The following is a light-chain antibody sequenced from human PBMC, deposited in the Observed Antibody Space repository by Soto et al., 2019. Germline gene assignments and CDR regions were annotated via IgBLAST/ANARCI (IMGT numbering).Light chain of an antibody. Sequence: DIQMTQSPSGLSASGGERVAISCRASQSSRSWLAWYQQKPGKAPNLLIYKASHLENGVPSRFSGSGSGTEFPLTISSLQPGDFATYSCHQSYSTPFTFGPGTKVDI. J-gene: IGKJ3*01. CDR2: KAS. V-gene: IGKV1-5*03. CDR3: HQSYSTPFT. CDR1: QSSRSW.